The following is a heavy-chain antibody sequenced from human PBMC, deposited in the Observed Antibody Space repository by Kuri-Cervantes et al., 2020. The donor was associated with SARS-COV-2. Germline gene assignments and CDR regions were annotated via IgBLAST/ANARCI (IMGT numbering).Heavy chain of an antibody. CDR3: ARGIYSNYPNPYYYMDV. D-gene: IGHD4-11*01. J-gene: IGHJ6*03. CDR1: GFTFSSYS. Sequence: GGSLRLSCAASGFTFSSYSMNWVRQAPGKGLEWVSSISSSSSYIYYADSVKGRFTISRDNAKNSLYLQMNSLRAEDTAVYYCARGIYSNYPNPYYYMDVWGKGTTVTVSS. V-gene: IGHV3-21*04. CDR2: ISSSSSYI.